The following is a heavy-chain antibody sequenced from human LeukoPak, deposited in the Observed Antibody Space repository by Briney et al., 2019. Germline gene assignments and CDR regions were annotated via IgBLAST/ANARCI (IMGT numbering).Heavy chain of an antibody. CDR3: ARDPPDY. J-gene: IGHJ4*02. Sequence: GSLRLSCAAFGFTFSSYEMNWVRQAPGKGLEWVSYILNSGTTTYYADSVKGRFTISRDNAKKSLYLQMNSLRAEDTGVYYCARDPPDYWGQGILVTVSS. CDR2: ILNSGTTT. V-gene: IGHV3-48*03. CDR1: GFTFSSYE.